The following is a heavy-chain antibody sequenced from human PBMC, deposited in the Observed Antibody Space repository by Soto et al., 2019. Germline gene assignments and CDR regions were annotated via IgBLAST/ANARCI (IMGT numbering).Heavy chain of an antibody. D-gene: IGHD5-18*01. V-gene: IGHV4-59*01. J-gene: IGHJ4*02. CDR3: ARAGYSYGTGYYFDY. CDR1: GGSISNYY. Sequence: SETLSLTCTVSGGSISNYYWSWIRQPPGKGLERIRFIYYTGSTNYIPSHKSRLTMSLHTSKNQFSLNLSSVTAADTAVYYCARAGYSYGTGYYFDYWGQGTLVTVS. CDR2: IYYTGST.